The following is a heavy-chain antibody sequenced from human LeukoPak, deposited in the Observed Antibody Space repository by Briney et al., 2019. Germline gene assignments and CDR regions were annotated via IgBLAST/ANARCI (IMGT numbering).Heavy chain of an antibody. CDR2: INVGNGDT. CDR1: GYTFTNNA. V-gene: IGHV1-3*01. CDR3: ASGYSSSSSFDY. D-gene: IGHD6-6*01. Sequence: ASVKVSCKTSGYTFTNNAVHWVRQAPGQRLEFVGWINVGNGDTQYSQKFQGRVTITRDTSASTAYMELSSLRSEDTAVYYCASGYSSSSSFDYWGQGTLVTVSS. J-gene: IGHJ4*02.